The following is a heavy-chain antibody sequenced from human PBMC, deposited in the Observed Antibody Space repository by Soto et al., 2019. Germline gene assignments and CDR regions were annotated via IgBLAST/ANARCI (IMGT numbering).Heavy chain of an antibody. Sequence: EVQLLESGGGLVQPGGSLRLSCAASGFTFSSYAMSWVRQAPGKGLEWVSAISGSGGSTYYADSVKGRFTISRDNSKNTLYLQMNSLRAEDTAVYYCATRKSGVVVNDDYWGQGTLVTVSS. CDR1: GFTFSSYA. V-gene: IGHV3-23*01. J-gene: IGHJ4*02. CDR3: ATRKSGVVVNDDY. D-gene: IGHD3-22*01. CDR2: ISGSGGST.